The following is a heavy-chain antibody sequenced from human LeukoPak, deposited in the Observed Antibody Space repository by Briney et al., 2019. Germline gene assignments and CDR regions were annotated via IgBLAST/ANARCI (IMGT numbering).Heavy chain of an antibody. V-gene: IGHV1-69*04. D-gene: IGHD3-22*01. Sequence: ASVKVSCKASGGTFSSYAISWVRQAPGQGLEWMGRIIPILGIANYAQKFQGRVTITADKSTSTAYMELSSLRSEDTAVYSCARGGRWYYYDSSGYRNFDYWGPGTLVTVSS. CDR3: ARGGRWYYYDSSGYRNFDY. J-gene: IGHJ4*02. CDR2: IIPILGIA. CDR1: GGTFSSYA.